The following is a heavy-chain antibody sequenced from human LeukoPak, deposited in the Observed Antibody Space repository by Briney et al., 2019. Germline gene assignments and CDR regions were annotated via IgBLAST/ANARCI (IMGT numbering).Heavy chain of an antibody. CDR2: INPNSGGT. D-gene: IGHD3-22*01. CDR1: GYTFTGYY. CDR3: ARSRITMIVVAHYYGMDV. V-gene: IGHV1-2*04. J-gene: IGHJ6*02. Sequence: KVSCKASGYTFTGYYMHWVRQAPGQGLEWMGWINPNSGGTNYAQKFQGWVTMTRDTSISTAYMELSRLRSDDTAVYYCARSRITMIVVAHYYGMDVWGQGTTVTVS.